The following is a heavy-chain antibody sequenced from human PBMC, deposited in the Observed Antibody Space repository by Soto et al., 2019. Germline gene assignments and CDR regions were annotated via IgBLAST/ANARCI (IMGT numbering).Heavy chain of an antibody. CDR1: GFTFSSYA. J-gene: IGHJ3*02. CDR2: ISGSGGST. D-gene: IGHD1-26*01. V-gene: IGHV3-23*01. Sequence: GGSLRLSCAASGFTFSSYAMSWVRQAPGKGLEWVSAISGSGGSTYYADSVKGRFTISRDNSKNTLYLQMNSLRAEDTAVYYCAKDEYWETAGRVNWAFDIWGQGTMVTVSS. CDR3: AKDEYWETAGRVNWAFDI.